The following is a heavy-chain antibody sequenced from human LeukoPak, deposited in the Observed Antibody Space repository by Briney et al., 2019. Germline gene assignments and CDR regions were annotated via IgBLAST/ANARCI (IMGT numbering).Heavy chain of an antibody. CDR1: GFTFSSYE. V-gene: IGHV3-48*03. CDR3: ARGTRGCGGDCYTSMGY. J-gene: IGHJ4*02. CDR2: ISSSGSTI. Sequence: GGSLRLSCAASGFTFSSYEMNWVRQAPGKGLEWVSYISSSGSTIYYADSVKGRFTISRDNAKNSLYLQMNSLRAEDTAVYYCARGTRGCGGDCYTSMGYWGQGTLVTVSS. D-gene: IGHD2-21*02.